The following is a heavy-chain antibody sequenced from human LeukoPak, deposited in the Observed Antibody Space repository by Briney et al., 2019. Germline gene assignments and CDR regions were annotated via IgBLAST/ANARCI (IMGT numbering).Heavy chain of an antibody. CDR2: ISAYNGNT. V-gene: IGHV1-18*01. CDR3: ARSHYSDAIGYYFDY. D-gene: IGHD3-22*01. CDR1: GYTFTSYG. J-gene: IGHJ4*02. Sequence: ASVKVSCKASGYTFTSYGISWVRQAPGQGLEWMGWISAYNGNTNYAQKLQGRVTMTTDTSTSTAYMELRSLRSDDTAVYYCARSHYSDAIGYYFDYWGQGTLVTVS.